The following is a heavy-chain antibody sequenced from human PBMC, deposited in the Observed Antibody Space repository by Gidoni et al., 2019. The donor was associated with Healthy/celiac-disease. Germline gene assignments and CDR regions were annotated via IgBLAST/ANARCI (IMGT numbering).Heavy chain of an antibody. CDR3: ARDLGVAGTGFDY. CDR2: IYYSGST. D-gene: IGHD6-19*01. CDR1: GGSISSSSYY. Sequence: QLQLQESGPGLVKPSETLSLTCTVSGGSISSSSYYWGWIRQPPGKGLEWIGSIYYSGSTYYNPSLKSRVTISVDTSKNQFSLKLSSVTAADTAVYYCARDLGVAGTGFDYWGQGTLVTVSS. V-gene: IGHV4-39*02. J-gene: IGHJ4*02.